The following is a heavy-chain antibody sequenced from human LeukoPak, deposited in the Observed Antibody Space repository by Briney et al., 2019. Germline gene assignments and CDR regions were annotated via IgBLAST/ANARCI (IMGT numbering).Heavy chain of an antibody. V-gene: IGHV3-7*01. D-gene: IGHD3-22*01. CDR3: AREGDSSGYYCDY. Sequence: GGSLRLSCSASGFTFSSYWMSWVRQAPGKGLEWVANMKQDGSEKYYVDSVKGRFTISRDNAKNSLYLQMNSLRAEDTAVYYCAREGDSSGYYCDYWGQGTLVTVSS. CDR1: GFTFSSYW. J-gene: IGHJ4*02. CDR2: MKQDGSEK.